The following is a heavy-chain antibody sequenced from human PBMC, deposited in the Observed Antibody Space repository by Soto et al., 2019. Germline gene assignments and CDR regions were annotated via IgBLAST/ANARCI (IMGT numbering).Heavy chain of an antibody. Sequence: EVQLVESGGGLVQPGGSLRLSCAASGFTFSRYAMHWVRQAPGKGLEYVSPISSNGGSTYYANSVKGRFTISRDNSKTTLYLQMGSLRPEDTAGYYCARGGRGYEFDYWGQGTLVSVSS. CDR2: ISSNGGST. V-gene: IGHV3-64*01. J-gene: IGHJ4*02. CDR1: GFTFSRYA. CDR3: ARGGRGYEFDY. D-gene: IGHD5-12*01.